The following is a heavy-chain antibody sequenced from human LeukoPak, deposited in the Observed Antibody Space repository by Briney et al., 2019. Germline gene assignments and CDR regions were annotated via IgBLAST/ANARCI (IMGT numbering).Heavy chain of an antibody. CDR1: GGTFSGYY. D-gene: IGHD2-2*02. Sequence: NTSETLSLTCAVYGGTFSGYYWSWIRQPPGKGLEWIGEINHSGSTNYNPSLKSRVTISVDTSKNQFSLKLSSVTAADTAVYYCACYSNIAVVDELPAAIGGNWFDPWGQGTLVTVSS. CDR3: ACYSNIAVVDELPAAIGGNWFDP. J-gene: IGHJ5*02. V-gene: IGHV4-34*08. CDR2: INHSGST.